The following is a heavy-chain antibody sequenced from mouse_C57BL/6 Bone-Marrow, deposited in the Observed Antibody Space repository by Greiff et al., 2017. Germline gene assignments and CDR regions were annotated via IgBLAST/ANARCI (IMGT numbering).Heavy chain of an antibody. D-gene: IGHD2-4*01. CDR2: IRSKSNNYAT. J-gene: IGHJ4*01. V-gene: IGHV10-1*01. CDR1: GFSFNAYA. CDR3: VGYDYDGADY. Sequence: EVQRVESGGGLVQPKGSLKLSCAASGFSFNAYAMNWVRQAPGKGLEWVARIRSKSNNYATYYADSVKDRFTISRDDSETMLYLQRPNLKTEDTAMYYCVGYDYDGADYWGQGTSVTVSS.